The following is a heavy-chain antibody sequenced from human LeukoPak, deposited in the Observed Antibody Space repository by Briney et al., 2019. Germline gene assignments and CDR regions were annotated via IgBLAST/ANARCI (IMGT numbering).Heavy chain of an antibody. CDR1: GFTFTAYY. CDR2: INPNSGGT. CDR3: ARDLNNSSSWAIDY. D-gene: IGHD6-13*01. J-gene: IGHJ4*02. V-gene: IGHV1-2*02. Sequence: AASVKVSCKAAGFTFTAYYLHWVRQAPGQRLEWMGWINPNSGGTNYAQKFQGRVTMTRDTSISTAYMELSRLRSDDTAVYYCARDLNNSSSWAIDYWGQGTLVTVSS.